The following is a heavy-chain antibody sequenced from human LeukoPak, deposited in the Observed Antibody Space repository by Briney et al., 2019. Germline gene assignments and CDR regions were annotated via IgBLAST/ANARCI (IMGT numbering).Heavy chain of an antibody. V-gene: IGHV1-69*13. J-gene: IGHJ6*03. CDR1: GGTFSSYG. D-gene: IGHD5-18*01. CDR3: ARDGPRGYSLTYYYYYMDV. Sequence: SVKVSCKATGGTFSSYGISWVRQAPGQGLEWMGGIFPIFDTPNYAQKFQGRVTITADESTSTAYMELSSLRSEDTAVYYCARDGPRGYSLTYYYYYMDVWGKGTTVTISS. CDR2: IFPIFDTP.